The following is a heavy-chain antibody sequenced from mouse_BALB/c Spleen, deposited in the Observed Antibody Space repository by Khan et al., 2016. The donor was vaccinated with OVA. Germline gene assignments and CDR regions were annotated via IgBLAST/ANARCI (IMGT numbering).Heavy chain of an antibody. D-gene: IGHD3-1*01. Sequence: QVRLQQSGAELMKPGASVTISCKATGYTFSMYWIEWVKQRPGHGLEWIGDILPGSGNTNNNEKFKGKATFTADTSSNTAYMELSSLTSEDSAVYYCARGGYNPAMDYWGQGTSVTVSS. V-gene: IGHV1-9*01. CDR3: ARGGYNPAMDY. CDR2: ILPGSGNT. CDR1: GYTFSMYW. J-gene: IGHJ4*01.